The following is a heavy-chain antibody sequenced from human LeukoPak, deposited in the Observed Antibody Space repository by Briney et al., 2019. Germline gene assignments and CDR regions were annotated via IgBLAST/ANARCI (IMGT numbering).Heavy chain of an antibody. CDR3: ARAPPYSSASWGYYGMDV. CDR2: IGIAGDT. D-gene: IGHD6-6*01. J-gene: IGHJ6*02. V-gene: IGHV3-13*01. CDR1: GFTFSSYD. Sequence: GGSLGLSCAASGFTFSSYDMHWVRQTTGKGLEWVSSIGIAGDTYYPGSVKGRFTISRENAKNSLYLQMNSLRAGDTAVYYCARAPPYSSASWGYYGMDVWGQGTTVTVSS.